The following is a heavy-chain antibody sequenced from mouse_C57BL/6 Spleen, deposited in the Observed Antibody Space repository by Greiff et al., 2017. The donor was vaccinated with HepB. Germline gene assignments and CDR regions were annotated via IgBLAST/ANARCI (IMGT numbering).Heavy chain of an antibody. CDR3: ARSYYGSSYSAWFAY. D-gene: IGHD1-1*01. CDR1: GFTFSDYG. J-gene: IGHJ3*01. CDR2: ISSGSSTI. V-gene: IGHV5-17*01. Sequence: EVKLMESGGGLVKPGGSLKLSCAASGFTFSDYGMHWVRQAPEKGLEWVAYISSGSSTIYYADTVKGRFTISRDNAKNTLFLQMTSLRSEDTALYYCARSYYGSSYSAWFAYWGQGTLVTVSA.